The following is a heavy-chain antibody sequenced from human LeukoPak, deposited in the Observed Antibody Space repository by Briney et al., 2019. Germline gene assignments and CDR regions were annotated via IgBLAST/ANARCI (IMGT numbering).Heavy chain of an antibody. CDR2: INHSGST. J-gene: IGHJ6*02. D-gene: IGHD1/OR15-1a*01. V-gene: IGHV4-34*01. CDR3: ARANNRHANGGMDV. CDR1: GGSFSGYY. Sequence: SETLSLTCAVHGGSFSGYYWSWIRQPPGKGLEWIGEINHSGSTNYNPSLKSRVTISVDTSKNQFSLKLSSVTAADTAVYYCARANNRHANGGMDVWGQGTTVTVSS.